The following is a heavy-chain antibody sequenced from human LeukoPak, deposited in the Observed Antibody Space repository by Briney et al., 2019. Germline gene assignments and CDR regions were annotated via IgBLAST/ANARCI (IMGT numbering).Heavy chain of an antibody. CDR2: IKSKTDGGTT. V-gene: IGHV3-15*01. CDR1: GFTFGNAW. J-gene: IGHJ4*02. CDR3: TTGLLWFASSDY. Sequence: GGSLRLSCAASGFTFGNAWMSWVRQAPGKGLEWVGRIKSKTDGGTTDYAAPVKGRFTISRDDSKNTLYLQMNSLKTEDTAVYYCTTGLLWFASSDYWGQGTLVTVSS. D-gene: IGHD3-10*01.